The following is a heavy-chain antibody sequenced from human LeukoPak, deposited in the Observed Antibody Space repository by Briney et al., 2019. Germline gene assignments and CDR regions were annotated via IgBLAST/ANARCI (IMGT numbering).Heavy chain of an antibody. J-gene: IGHJ5*02. CDR3: ARVLLYGSGRQSWFDP. Sequence: ASVKVSCKASGYTFTSYGVNWVRQSPGQGLQWMGLISGYNGNIKYAQKLQGRVTMTTDTSTSTAYMELRSLRSDDTAVYYCARVLLYGSGRQSWFDPWGPGTLVTVSS. V-gene: IGHV1-18*01. CDR2: ISGYNGNI. D-gene: IGHD3-10*01. CDR1: GYTFTSYG.